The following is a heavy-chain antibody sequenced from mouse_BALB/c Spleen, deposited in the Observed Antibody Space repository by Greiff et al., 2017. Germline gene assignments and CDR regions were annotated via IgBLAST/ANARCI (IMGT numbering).Heavy chain of an antibody. Sequence: QVQLKQPGAELVKPGASVKLSCKASGYTFTSYWMHWVKQRPGQGLEWIGEIDPSDSYTNYNQKFKGKATLTVDKSSSTAYMQLSSLTSEDSAVYYCARLDGNYYYYAMDYWGQGTSVTVSS. V-gene: IGHV1-69*02. CDR2: IDPSDSYT. D-gene: IGHD2-1*01. CDR1: GYTFTSYW. CDR3: ARLDGNYYYYAMDY. J-gene: IGHJ4*01.